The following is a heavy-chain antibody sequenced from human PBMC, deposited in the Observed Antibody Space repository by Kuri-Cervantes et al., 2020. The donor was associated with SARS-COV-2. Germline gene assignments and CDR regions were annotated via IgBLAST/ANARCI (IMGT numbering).Heavy chain of an antibody. CDR2: TSPISGGT. J-gene: IGHJ3*02. Sequence: ASVKVSCKASGYNFSAYYMHWVRQAPGQGLEWMGWTSPISGGTKFAQKFQGRVTMTRDTSITTAYMELSSLRSDDTAVYYCASRDGYTRGAFDIWGQGTMVTVSS. V-gene: IGHV1-2*02. D-gene: IGHD5-24*01. CDR1: GYNFSAYY. CDR3: ASRDGYTRGAFDI.